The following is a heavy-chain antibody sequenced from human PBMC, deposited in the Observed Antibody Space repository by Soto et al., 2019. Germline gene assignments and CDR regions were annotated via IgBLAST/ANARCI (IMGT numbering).Heavy chain of an antibody. J-gene: IGHJ3*01. CDR1: GFPCGSYD. V-gene: IGHV3-23*01. CDR2: ILVDGRT. CDR3: AKATATGGGAFDL. Sequence: PGGSLRLSCAASGFPCGSYDMTWVRQAPGKGLEWVSTILVDGRTFYVDSVKGRFTISRDNSRNTVYLQMNSLTAGDTALYYCAKATATGGGAFDLCGQGTMVTVSS. D-gene: IGHD2-8*02.